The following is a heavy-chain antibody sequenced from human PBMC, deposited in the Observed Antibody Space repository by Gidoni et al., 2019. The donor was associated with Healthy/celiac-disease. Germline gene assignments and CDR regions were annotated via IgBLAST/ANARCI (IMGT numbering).Heavy chain of an antibody. J-gene: IGHJ6*02. D-gene: IGHD5-12*01. CDR1: GFTFSTSS. CDR3: ARDLTSGYSGYDFGRVLVYYYYGMDV. CDR2: ISSSSSTI. V-gene: IGHV3-48*02. Sequence: EVQLVESGGGWVQPGGSLRLSCASSGFTFSTSSLNWVPRAPGKGLEWVSYISSSSSTIYYADSVKGRFTISRDNAKNSLYLQMNSLRDEDTAVYYCARDLTSGYSGYDFGRVLVYYYYGMDVWGQGTTVTVSS.